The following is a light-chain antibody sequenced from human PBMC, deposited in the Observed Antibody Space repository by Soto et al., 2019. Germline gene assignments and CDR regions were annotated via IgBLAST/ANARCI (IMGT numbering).Light chain of an antibody. V-gene: IGKV3-15*01. CDR1: QTIDNT. CDR3: RQYGRSLGFA. Sequence: EIVMTQSPATLSLSPGERATLSCRASQTIDNTLAWYQRKPGQAPRLLIYDVSTRATGVPARFSGSGSGTDFTLTISSLQSEDFAVYYCRQYGRSLGFAFGGGTKVDIK. J-gene: IGKJ4*01. CDR2: DVS.